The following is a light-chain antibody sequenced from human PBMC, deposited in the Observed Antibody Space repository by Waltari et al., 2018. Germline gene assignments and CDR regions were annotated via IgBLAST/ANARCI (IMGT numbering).Light chain of an antibody. V-gene: IGLV2-8*01. J-gene: IGLJ1*01. CDR3: SSYAGGNSYV. Sequence: QSALTQPPSASGSPGQSVTISCTGTRSDVGGYYYVSWYQHHPGKAPKPLIYEATKRPSGVPDRFSGSKSGNTASLTVSGLLPEDEADYYCSSYAGGNSYVFGTGTKVTVL. CDR1: RSDVGGYYY. CDR2: EAT.